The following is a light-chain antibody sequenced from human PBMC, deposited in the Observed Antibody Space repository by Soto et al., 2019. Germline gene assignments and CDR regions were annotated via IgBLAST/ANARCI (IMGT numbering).Light chain of an antibody. CDR1: QSVDTY. CDR3: QQRGTWPPT. Sequence: EIVLTQSPATLSLSPGESATLSCTTNQSVDTYFAWYQQKRGLAPRLLIYDASNRAIGIPARFSGRGSETDFRLTISSLEPEDFAIYFCQQRGTWPPTFGRGTRLE. J-gene: IGKJ5*01. CDR2: DAS. V-gene: IGKV3-11*01.